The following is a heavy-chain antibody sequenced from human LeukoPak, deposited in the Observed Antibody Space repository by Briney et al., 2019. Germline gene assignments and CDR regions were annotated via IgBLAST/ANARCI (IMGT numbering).Heavy chain of an antibody. J-gene: IGHJ4*02. V-gene: IGHV3-23*01. CDR2: IAGSGGRT. CDR1: GFTFSSYA. CDR3: AKEYTGTFSPFPSYFDN. Sequence: GGSLRLSCAASGFTFSSYAMNWVRQAPGKGLEWVSAIAGSGGRTYYADSVKGRFTISRDNSKNTLYLQMNSLRAEDKAIYYCAKEYTGTFSPFPSYFDNWGQGTLVTVSS. D-gene: IGHD1-26*01.